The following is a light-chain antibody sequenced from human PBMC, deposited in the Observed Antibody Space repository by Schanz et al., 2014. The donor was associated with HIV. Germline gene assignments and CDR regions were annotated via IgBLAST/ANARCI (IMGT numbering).Light chain of an antibody. J-gene: IGKJ1*01. CDR1: QSVSSSY. CDR3: QQYGTSPWT. Sequence: EIVLTQSPGTLSLSPGERATLSCRASQSVSSSYLAWYQQKPGQAPRLLIYGASSRATGIPDRFSGSGSGLAFSLTISRLEPEDFAVYYCQQYGTSPWTFGQGTKVDIK. V-gene: IGKV3-20*01. CDR2: GAS.